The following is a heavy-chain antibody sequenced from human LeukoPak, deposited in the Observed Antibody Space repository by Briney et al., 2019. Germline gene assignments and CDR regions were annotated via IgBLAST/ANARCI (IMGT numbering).Heavy chain of an antibody. D-gene: IGHD1-26*01. J-gene: IGHJ4*02. CDR3: ATEGGFMGSKIDS. CDR2: IWYDGSNK. V-gene: IGHV3-33*01. Sequence: EPGGSLRLSCAASGFTFSSYGMHWVRQAPGKGLEWVAVIWYDGSNKYYGDSMKGRFTISRDDSKNTLYLQMNSLRAEDTAVYYCATEGGFMGSKIDSWGQGTLVTVSS. CDR1: GFTFSSYG.